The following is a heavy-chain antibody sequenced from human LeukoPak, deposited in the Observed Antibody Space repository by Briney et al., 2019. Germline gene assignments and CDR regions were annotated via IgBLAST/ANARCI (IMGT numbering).Heavy chain of an antibody. CDR1: GGSISSYY. Sequence: SETLSLTCTVSGGSISSYYWSWIRQPPWKGLEWIGYIYYSGSTNYNPSLKSRVTISVDTSKNQFSLKLSSVTAADTAVYYCARSASSSGWFDFDYWGQGTLVTVSS. J-gene: IGHJ4*02. CDR3: ARSASSSGWFDFDY. CDR2: IYYSGST. D-gene: IGHD6-19*01. V-gene: IGHV4-59*01.